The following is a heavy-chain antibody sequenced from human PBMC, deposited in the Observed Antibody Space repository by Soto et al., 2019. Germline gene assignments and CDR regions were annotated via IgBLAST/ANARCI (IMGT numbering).Heavy chain of an antibody. CDR2: ISGSGGST. CDR3: AKDRPYDSSGYYYPYYFDY. D-gene: IGHD3-22*01. CDR1: GFTFSSYA. J-gene: IGHJ4*02. V-gene: IGHV3-23*01. Sequence: GGSLRLSCAASGFTFSSYAMSWVRQAPGKGLEWVSAISGSGGSTYYADSVKGRFTISRDNSKNTLYLQMNSLRAEDTAVYYCAKDRPYDSSGYYYPYYFDYWGQGTLVTVSS.